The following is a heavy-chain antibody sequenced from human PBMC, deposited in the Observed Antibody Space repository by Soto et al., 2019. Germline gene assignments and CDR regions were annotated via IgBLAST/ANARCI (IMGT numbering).Heavy chain of an antibody. V-gene: IGHV4-30-4*08. CDR1: GGSISSGGYY. CDR2: IYYSGST. CDR3: ASRAMVTTHDY. J-gene: IGHJ4*02. Sequence: SETLSLTCTVSGGSISSGGYYWSWIRQRPGKGLEWIGYIYYSGSTYYNPSLKSRVTISVDTSKNQFSLKLSSVTAADTAVYYCASRAMVTTHDYWGQGTLVTVSS. D-gene: IGHD5-18*01.